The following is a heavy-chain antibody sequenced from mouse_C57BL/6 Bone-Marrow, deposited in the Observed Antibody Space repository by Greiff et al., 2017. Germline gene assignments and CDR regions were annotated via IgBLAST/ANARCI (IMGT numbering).Heavy chain of an antibody. V-gene: IGHV5-17*01. CDR2: ISSGSSTI. J-gene: IGHJ2*01. CDR3: GRGLCLGPGVYFDY. Sequence: EVQLVESGGGLVKPGGSLKLSCAASGFTFSDYGMHWVRQAPEKGLEWVAYISSGSSTIYYADTVKGRFTISRDNAKKTLFLQMTSLRSEDKAMFYCGRGLCLGPGVYFDYWGQGTTLTVSS. D-gene: IGHD6-5*01. CDR1: GFTFSDYG.